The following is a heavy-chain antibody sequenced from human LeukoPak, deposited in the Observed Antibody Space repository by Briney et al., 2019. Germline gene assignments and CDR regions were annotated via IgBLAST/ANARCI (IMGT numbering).Heavy chain of an antibody. Sequence: SETLSLTCAVYGGSFSGYYWSWTRQPPGKGLEWIGEINHSGSTNYNPSLKSRVTISVDTSKNQFSLKLSSVTAADTAVYYRARLLRYYYGSGSYYAFDIWGQGTMVTVSS. CDR2: INHSGST. V-gene: IGHV4-34*01. D-gene: IGHD3-10*01. CDR3: ARLLRYYYGSGSYYAFDI. CDR1: GGSFSGYY. J-gene: IGHJ3*02.